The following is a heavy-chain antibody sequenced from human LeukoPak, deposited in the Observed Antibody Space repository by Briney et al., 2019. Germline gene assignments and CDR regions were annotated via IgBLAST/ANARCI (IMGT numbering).Heavy chain of an antibody. D-gene: IGHD6-13*01. CDR1: GYTFTSYA. CDR2: INTNTGNP. Sequence: ASVQVSCKASGYTFTSYAMNWVRQAPGQGLEWMGWINTNTGNPTYAQGFTGRFVFSLDTSVSTAYLQISSLKAEDTAVYYCARVKDIAAAGTGGYYYYYGMDVWGQGTTVTVSS. J-gene: IGHJ6*02. CDR3: ARVKDIAAAGTGGYYYYYGMDV. V-gene: IGHV7-4-1*02.